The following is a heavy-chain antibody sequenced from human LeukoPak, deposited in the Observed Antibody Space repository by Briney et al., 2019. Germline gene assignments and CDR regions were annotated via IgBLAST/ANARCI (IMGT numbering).Heavy chain of an antibody. J-gene: IGHJ4*02. V-gene: IGHV4-34*01. D-gene: IGHD5-18*01. Sequence: KTSETLSLTCAVHGGSFSGYYWSWIRQPPGKGLEWIGEINHSGSTNYNPPLKSRVTRSVDTSKNQFSLKLSSVTAADTAVYYCARDPGNSYGSAYWRQGTLVTVSS. CDR1: GGSFSGYY. CDR3: ARDPGNSYGSAY. CDR2: INHSGST.